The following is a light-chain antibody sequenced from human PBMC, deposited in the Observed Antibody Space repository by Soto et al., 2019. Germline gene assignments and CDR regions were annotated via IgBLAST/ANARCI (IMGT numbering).Light chain of an antibody. CDR1: SDVVGNYNL. V-gene: IGLV2-23*01. Sequence: QSALTQPASVSGSPGQSITISCTGTSDVVGNYNLVSWYQQHPGKAPKLIIYEGNKRPSGVSNRFSGSKSANTASLTISGLRAGEEVDCYCAPSASRPTPVVFGGGTKLPVL. CDR2: EGN. J-gene: IGLJ2*01. CDR3: APSASRPTPVV.